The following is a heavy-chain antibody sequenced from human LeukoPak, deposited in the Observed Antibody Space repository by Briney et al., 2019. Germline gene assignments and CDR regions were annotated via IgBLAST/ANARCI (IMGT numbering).Heavy chain of an antibody. J-gene: IGHJ4*02. CDR3: ATRELYTSSWSSFDY. V-gene: IGHV3-53*01. CDR1: GFTVSSNY. CDR2: IYSGGST. Sequence: PGGSLRLSCAASGFTVSSNYMSWVRQAPGKGLEWVSLIYSGGSTYYADSVKGRFTISRDHSKNTLYLQMDSLRAEDTAVYYCATRELYTSSWSSFDYWGQGTLVTVSS. D-gene: IGHD6-13*01.